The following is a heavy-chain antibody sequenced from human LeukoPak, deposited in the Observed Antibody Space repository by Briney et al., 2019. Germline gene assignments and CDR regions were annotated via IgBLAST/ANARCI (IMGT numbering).Heavy chain of an antibody. V-gene: IGHV3-30-3*01. CDR2: ISYDGSNK. CDR1: GFTFSSYA. Sequence: GGSLRLSCAASGFTFSSYAMHWVRQAPGKGLEWVAVISYDGSNKYYADSVKGRFTISRDNSKNTLYLQMNSLRAEDTAVYYCARGEDLEPPLDYWGQGTLVTVSS. D-gene: IGHD3-3*01. J-gene: IGHJ4*02. CDR3: ARGEDLEPPLDY.